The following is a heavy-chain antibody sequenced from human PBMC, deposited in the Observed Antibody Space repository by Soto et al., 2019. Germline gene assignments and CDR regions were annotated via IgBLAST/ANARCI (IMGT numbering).Heavy chain of an antibody. Sequence: PGGSLRLSCAASRFTVSSNYMSWVRQAPGKGLEWVSVIYSGGSTYYADSVKGRSTISRDNSKNTLYLQMNSLRAEDTAVYYCARERTTVTTSPSWYFDLWGRGTLVTVSS. CDR1: RFTVSSNY. J-gene: IGHJ2*01. D-gene: IGHD4-17*01. CDR3: ARERTTVTTSPSWYFDL. V-gene: IGHV3-53*01. CDR2: IYSGGST.